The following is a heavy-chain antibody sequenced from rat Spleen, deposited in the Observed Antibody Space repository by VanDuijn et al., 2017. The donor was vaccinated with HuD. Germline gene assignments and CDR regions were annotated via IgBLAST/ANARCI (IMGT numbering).Heavy chain of an antibody. CDR1: GFTFSNYG. D-gene: IGHD1-11*01. J-gene: IGHJ2*01. Sequence: EVQLVESGGGLVQPGRSLKLSCAASGFTFSNYGMHWIRQAPTKGLEWVASISPSGGSTYYRDSVKGRFTISRDSAKSTLSLQMDSLGSEDTATYYCARHAVTTGVDYFDYWGQGVMVTVSS. CDR2: ISPSGGST. V-gene: IGHV5-19*01. CDR3: ARHAVTTGVDYFDY.